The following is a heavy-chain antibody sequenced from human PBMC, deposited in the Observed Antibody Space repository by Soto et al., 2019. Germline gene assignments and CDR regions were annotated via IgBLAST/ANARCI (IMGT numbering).Heavy chain of an antibody. V-gene: IGHV1-18*01. D-gene: IGHD3-16*01. J-gene: IGHJ6*03. CDR3: ARDGRKRLRDYYYYYMDV. CDR2: ISAYNGKT. Sequence: ASVKVSCKASGYTFTSYGISWVRQAPGQGLEWMGWISAYNGKTNYAQKLQGRVTMTTDTSTSTAYMELRSLRSDDTAVYYCARDGRKRLRDYYYYYMDVWGKGTTVTVSS. CDR1: GYTFTSYG.